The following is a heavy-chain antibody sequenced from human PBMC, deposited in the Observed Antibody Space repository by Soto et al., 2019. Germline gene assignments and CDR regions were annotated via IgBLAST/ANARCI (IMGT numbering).Heavy chain of an antibody. J-gene: IGHJ5*02. CDR2: ISSSSSYI. V-gene: IGHV3-21*01. D-gene: IGHD2-2*01. Sequence: PGGSLRLSCAASGFTCSSYSVNWVRQAPGKGLEWVSSISSSSSYIYYADSVKGRFTISRDNSKNTLYLQIYSLRAEDTAVYYCAKDSEYQLLSWFDPSGQGTPVTVSS. CDR3: AKDSEYQLLSWFDP. CDR1: GFTCSSYS.